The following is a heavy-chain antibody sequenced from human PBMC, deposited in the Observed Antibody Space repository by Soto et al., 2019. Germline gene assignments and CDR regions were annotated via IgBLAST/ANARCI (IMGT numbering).Heavy chain of an antibody. CDR3: ARDSGSSGWQPLLPGFDP. Sequence: GASVKVSWKASGYTFTRSGISWVRQAPGQGLEWMGWISTYNGDTNYAQTFQGRVTMTTDTSTSTAYMELSSLRSEDTAVYYCARDSGSSGWQPLLPGFDPWGQGTLVTVSS. V-gene: IGHV1-18*01. D-gene: IGHD6-19*01. CDR2: ISTYNGDT. J-gene: IGHJ5*02. CDR1: GYTFTRSG.